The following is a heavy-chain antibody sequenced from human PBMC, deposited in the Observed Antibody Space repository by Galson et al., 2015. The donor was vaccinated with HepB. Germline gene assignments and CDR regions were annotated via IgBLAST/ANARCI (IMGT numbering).Heavy chain of an antibody. CDR1: ISSSTYY. J-gene: IGHJ6*02. V-gene: IGHV4-39*01. D-gene: IGHD3-10*01. CDR3: ARSPYTYDSGFYYYGMDV. Sequence: ISSSTYYWGWIRQPPGKGLEWIGTIYYSGSTYYNPSLKSRVTISVDTSKNQFSLNLSSVTAADTAVYYCARSPYTYDSGFYYYGMDVWGQGTTVTVSS. CDR2: IYYSGST.